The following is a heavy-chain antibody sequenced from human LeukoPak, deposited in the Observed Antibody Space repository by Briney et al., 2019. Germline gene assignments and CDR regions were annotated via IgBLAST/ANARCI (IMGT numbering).Heavy chain of an antibody. CDR1: GYTFSNFD. CDR3: AKTSGYYLDNWFDP. V-gene: IGHV1-8*01. D-gene: IGHD3-22*01. J-gene: IGHJ5*02. Sequence: GASVEVSCKASGYTFSNFDINWGPQATGQRLEWMGWMNPNSGNTGYEKKFPGRVTFTRNPSIRTAYMELSSLTSEDTAVYYCAKTSGYYLDNWFDPWGQGTLVTVSS. CDR2: MNPNSGNT.